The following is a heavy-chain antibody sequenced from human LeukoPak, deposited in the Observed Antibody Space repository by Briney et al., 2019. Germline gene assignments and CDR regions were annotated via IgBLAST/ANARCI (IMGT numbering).Heavy chain of an antibody. Sequence: SETLSLTCTVSGGSISSGDYYWSWIRQPPGKGLEWIGYIYYSGSTYYNPSLRSRVTISVDTSKNQFSLKLSSVTAADTAVYYCASTYYDFWSGRRNWFDPWGQGTLVTVSS. CDR2: IYYSGST. CDR1: GGSISSGDYY. V-gene: IGHV4-30-4*08. CDR3: ASTYYDFWSGRRNWFDP. D-gene: IGHD3-3*01. J-gene: IGHJ5*02.